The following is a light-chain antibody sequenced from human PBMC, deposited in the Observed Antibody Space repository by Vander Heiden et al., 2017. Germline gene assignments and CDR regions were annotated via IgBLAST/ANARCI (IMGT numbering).Light chain of an antibody. CDR2: WAS. V-gene: IGKV4-1*01. CDR3: LQYYSTLRT. CDR1: QSVVYSSNNKNY. J-gene: IGKJ1*01. Sequence: DIVMTQTPDSLAVSLGERATINCKSSQSVVYSSNNKNYLAWYQQKPGQPPKLLIYWASTRESGVPDRFSGSGSGTDFTLTISSLQAEDVAVYYCLQYYSTLRTFGQGTKVEIK.